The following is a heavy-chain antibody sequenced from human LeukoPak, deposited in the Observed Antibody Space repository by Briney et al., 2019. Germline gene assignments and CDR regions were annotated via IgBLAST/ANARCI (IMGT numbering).Heavy chain of an antibody. D-gene: IGHD2-15*01. CDR1: GFTFSSYA. J-gene: IGHJ6*03. V-gene: IGHV3-23*01. Sequence: GGSLRLSCAASGFTFSSYAMSWVRQAPGKGLEWVSVISGGDGSTYYVDSVKGRFTISRDNSKNTMYLQMSRLRAEDTAVYYCAKGSRFSFYYMDVWGKGTTVSVSS. CDR3: AKGSRFSFYYMDV. CDR2: ISGGDGST.